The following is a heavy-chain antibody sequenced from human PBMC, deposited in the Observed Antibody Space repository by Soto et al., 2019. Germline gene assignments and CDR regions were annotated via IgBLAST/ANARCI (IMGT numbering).Heavy chain of an antibody. Sequence: QVQLQESGPGLVKPSQTLSLTCTVSGGSISSGGHYWSWIRQHPGKGLEWIGYIYYSGSAYYNPSLMSRFTISVDTSKNQLSLKLNSVTAADTAVYYCGGSLSLNYFDYWGQGTLVTVSS. CDR3: GGSLSLNYFDY. V-gene: IGHV4-31*03. J-gene: IGHJ4*02. CDR2: IYYSGSA. CDR1: GGSISSGGHY.